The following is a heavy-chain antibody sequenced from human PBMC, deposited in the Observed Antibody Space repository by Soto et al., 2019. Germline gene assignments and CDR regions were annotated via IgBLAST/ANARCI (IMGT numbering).Heavy chain of an antibody. Sequence: QVPLVQSGAEVKKPGASVKVSCKASGYTFTGYYMHWVRQAPGQGLEWMGWINPNSGGTNYAQKFQGRVTMTRDTSISTAYMELSRLRSDDTAVYYCAREGGYCSSTSCFYYYYYYGMDVWGQGTTVTVSS. CDR3: AREGGYCSSTSCFYYYYYYGMDV. V-gene: IGHV1-2*02. CDR2: INPNSGGT. D-gene: IGHD2-2*01. CDR1: GYTFTGYY. J-gene: IGHJ6*02.